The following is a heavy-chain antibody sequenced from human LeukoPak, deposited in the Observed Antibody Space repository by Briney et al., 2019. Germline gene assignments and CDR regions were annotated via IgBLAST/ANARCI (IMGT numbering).Heavy chain of an antibody. CDR3: ARDAYDYVWGSYRSRGAFDI. V-gene: IGHV1-18*01. CDR2: ISAYNGNT. Sequence: ASVTVSCKASGYTFTSYGISWVRQAPGQGLEWMGWISAYNGNTNYAQKLQGRVTMTTDTSTSTAYMELRSLRSDDTAVYYCARDAYDYVWGSYRSRGAFDIWGQGTMVTVSS. CDR1: GYTFTSYG. J-gene: IGHJ3*02. D-gene: IGHD3-16*02.